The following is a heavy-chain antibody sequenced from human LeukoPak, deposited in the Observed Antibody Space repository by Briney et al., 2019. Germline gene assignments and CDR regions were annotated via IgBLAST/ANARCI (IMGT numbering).Heavy chain of an antibody. J-gene: IGHJ4*02. CDR1: EFTFTTYT. CDR3: AKGSRVVPAAYCDY. CDR2: ISGSGGST. D-gene: IGHD2-2*01. V-gene: IGHV3-23*01. Sequence: GGSLRLSCTASEFTFTTYTMSWVRQAPGKGLEWVSAISGSGGSTYYADSVKGRFTISRDNSKNTLYLQMNSLRAEDTAVYYCAKGSRVVPAAYCDYWGQGTLVTVSS.